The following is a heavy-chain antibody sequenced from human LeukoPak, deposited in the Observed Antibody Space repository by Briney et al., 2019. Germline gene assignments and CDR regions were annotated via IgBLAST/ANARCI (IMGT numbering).Heavy chain of an antibody. V-gene: IGHV1-69*13. Sequence: PRASVKVSCKASGGTFSSYAISWVRQAPGQGLEWMGGIIPIFGTANYAQKFQGRVTITADESTSTAYMELSSLRSEDTAVYYCASLDGYNPELWFDPWGQGTLVTVSS. CDR3: ASLDGYNPELWFDP. CDR1: GGTFSSYA. J-gene: IGHJ5*02. D-gene: IGHD5-24*01. CDR2: IIPIFGTA.